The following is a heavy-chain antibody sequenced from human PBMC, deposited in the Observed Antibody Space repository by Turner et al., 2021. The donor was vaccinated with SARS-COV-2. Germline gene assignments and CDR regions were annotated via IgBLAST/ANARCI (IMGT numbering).Heavy chain of an antibody. CDR2: SSAYNGNT. Sequence: QVQLVQSGPEVKKPVASVKVSGTASGHTFTSYGITWVRQAPGQGLEWMGWSSAYNGNTNYAQKLQGRVTMTTDTSTSTAYMELRSLRSDDTAVYYCARAYGSGSYGHYYGMDVWGQGTTVTVSS. V-gene: IGHV1-18*04. J-gene: IGHJ6*02. D-gene: IGHD3-10*01. CDR3: ARAYGSGSYGHYYGMDV. CDR1: GHTFTSYG.